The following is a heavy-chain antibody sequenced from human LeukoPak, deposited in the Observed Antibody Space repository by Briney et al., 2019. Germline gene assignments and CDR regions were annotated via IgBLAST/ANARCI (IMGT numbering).Heavy chain of an antibody. Sequence: PGGSLRLSCEASGFTFSTYAMNWVRQAPGEGLEWVSGISGLSGGPETTYYAEAVKGRFTISRDNSGNTLFLQMNSLSVEDTAIYYCARDSYFDFWGDVWGQGTTVIVSS. CDR2: ISGLSGGPETT. CDR1: GFTFSTYA. CDR3: ARDSYFDFWGDV. D-gene: IGHD3-3*01. V-gene: IGHV3-23*01. J-gene: IGHJ6*02.